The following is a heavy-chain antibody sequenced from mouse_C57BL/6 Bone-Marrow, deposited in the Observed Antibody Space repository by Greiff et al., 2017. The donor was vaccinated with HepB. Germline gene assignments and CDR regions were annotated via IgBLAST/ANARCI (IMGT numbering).Heavy chain of an antibody. CDR3: ARYKRAYDYDLYYAMDY. J-gene: IGHJ4*01. CDR2: ISYSGST. D-gene: IGHD2-4*01. CDR1: GYSITSDY. Sequence: EVQGVESGPGLAKPSQTLSLTCSVTGYSITSDYWNWIRKFPGNKLEYMGYISYSGSTYYNPSLKSRISITRDTSKNQYYLQLNSVTTEDTATYYCARYKRAYDYDLYYAMDYWGQGTSVTVSS. V-gene: IGHV3-8*01.